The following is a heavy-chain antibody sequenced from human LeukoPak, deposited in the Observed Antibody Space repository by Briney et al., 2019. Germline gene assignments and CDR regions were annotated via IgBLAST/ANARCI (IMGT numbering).Heavy chain of an antibody. V-gene: IGHV3-74*01. D-gene: IGHD3-9*01. J-gene: IGHJ4*02. CDR2: INGDGSRR. Sequence: GGSLRLSCAASGFTLSSYWMHWVRQPPGTGLVWVSRINGDGSRRFYMDSVKGRFTISRDNAKNTLYLEMNSLGAEDTAFYFCVRGDRTGYFFDNWGQGTLVTVPS. CDR1: GFTLSSYW. CDR3: VRGDRTGYFFDN.